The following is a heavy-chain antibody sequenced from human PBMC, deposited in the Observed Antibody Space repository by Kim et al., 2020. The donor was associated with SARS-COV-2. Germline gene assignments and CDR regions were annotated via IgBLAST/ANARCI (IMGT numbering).Heavy chain of an antibody. D-gene: IGHD1-1*01. Sequence: SETLSLTCTVSGDSISRSSNYWGWIRQPPGKGLEWIGSINYSGKTYYNPSLKSRVTISVDTSNNQFSLKMRSVTAADTAVYYCARLVSDNSDVEYWGQGT. CDR2: INYSGKT. CDR1: GDSISRSSNY. CDR3: ARLVSDNSDVEY. V-gene: IGHV4-39*01. J-gene: IGHJ4*02.